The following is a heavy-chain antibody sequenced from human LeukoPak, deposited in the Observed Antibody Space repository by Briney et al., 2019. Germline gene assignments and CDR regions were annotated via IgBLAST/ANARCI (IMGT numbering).Heavy chain of an antibody. J-gene: IGHJ4*02. CDR3: ATYRQVQVPFEC. CDR2: ISYDGSNK. D-gene: IGHD5-18*01. CDR1: GFTFYTYV. Sequence: GRSLRLSCAASGFTFYTYVMYWVRQAPGKGLEWVALISYDGSNKYYADSVKGRFTISRDNSKNTLYLQMNSLRAEDTAIYYCATYRQVQVPFECWGQGALVTVSS. V-gene: IGHV3-30*04.